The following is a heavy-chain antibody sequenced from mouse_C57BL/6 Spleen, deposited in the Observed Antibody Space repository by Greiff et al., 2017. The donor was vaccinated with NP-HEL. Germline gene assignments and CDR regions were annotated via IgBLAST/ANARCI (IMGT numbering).Heavy chain of an antibody. Sequence: EVMLVESGGGLVKPGGSLKLSCAASGFTFSDYGMHWVRQAPEPGLEWVAYLSSGSSTIYYADTVKGRFTISRDNAKNTLFLQMTSLRSEDTAMYYCARPSYDYVNYYAMDYWGQGTSVTVSS. CDR1: GFTFSDYG. D-gene: IGHD2-4*01. CDR2: LSSGSSTI. CDR3: ARPSYDYVNYYAMDY. J-gene: IGHJ4*01. V-gene: IGHV5-17*01.